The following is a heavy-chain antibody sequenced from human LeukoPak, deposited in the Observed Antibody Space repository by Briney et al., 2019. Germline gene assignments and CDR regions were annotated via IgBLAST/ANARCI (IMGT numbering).Heavy chain of an antibody. CDR1: GGSFSGYY. V-gene: IGHV4-34*01. CDR3: ARPAVLMDV. Sequence: SETLSLTCAVYGGSFSGYYWSWIRQPPGKGLEWIGEINHSGSTNYNPSLKSRVTISVDTFKNQFSLKLSSVTAADTAVYYCARPAVLMDVWGQGTTVTVSS. CDR2: INHSGST. J-gene: IGHJ6*02. D-gene: IGHD6-6*01.